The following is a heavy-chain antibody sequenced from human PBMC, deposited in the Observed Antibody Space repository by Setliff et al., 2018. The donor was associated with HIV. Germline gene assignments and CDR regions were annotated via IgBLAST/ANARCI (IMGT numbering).Heavy chain of an antibody. J-gene: IGHJ5*02. CDR2: IYDSHFT. V-gene: IGHV4-59*02. D-gene: IGHD3-22*01. CDR1: GGSVNSYH. Sequence: SETLSLTCSVSGGSVNSYHWSWIRQPPGKGLEWIGYIYDSHFTNYSPSLQSRVAISVDTSRNQLSLKLDSVTAADTAVYYCARGDDFHDGSGYYYPWGQGTLVTVSS. CDR3: ARGDDFHDGSGYYYP.